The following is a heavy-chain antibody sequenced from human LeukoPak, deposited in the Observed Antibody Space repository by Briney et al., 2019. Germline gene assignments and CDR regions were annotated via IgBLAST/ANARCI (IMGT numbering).Heavy chain of an antibody. J-gene: IGHJ4*02. CDR2: IYHSGSS. V-gene: IGHV4-38-2*01. D-gene: IGHD2-2*01. CDR3: ARQQYCSSTSCRYFDY. CDR1: GYPISSGYY. Sequence: PSETLSLTCAVSGYPISSGYYWGWIRQPPGKGLEWVGSIYHSGSSYYNPSPKSRVTISVDTSKNQFSLKLSSVTAADTAVYYCARQQYCSSTSCRYFDYWGQGTLVTVSS.